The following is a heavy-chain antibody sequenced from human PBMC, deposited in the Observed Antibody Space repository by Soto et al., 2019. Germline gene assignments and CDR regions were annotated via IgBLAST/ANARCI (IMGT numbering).Heavy chain of an antibody. V-gene: IGHV3-30*18. J-gene: IGHJ4*02. CDR3: EKEYGNSWYYFDY. CDR1: GFSFNDYG. Sequence: QVRLVESGGGVVQPGRSLRLSCAASGFSFNDYGMHWVRQAPGEGLEWVAVVSYDGTNKYYADSVQGRFTISRDIAKNTLYLLMNSLRAEDTAVYYCEKEYGNSWYYFDYGGQGALVTVSS. CDR2: VSYDGTNK. D-gene: IGHD6-13*01.